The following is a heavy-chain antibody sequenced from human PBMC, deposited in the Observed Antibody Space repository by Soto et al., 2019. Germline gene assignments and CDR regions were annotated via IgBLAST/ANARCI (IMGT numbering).Heavy chain of an antibody. Sequence: GGSLRPSFAASGFTFSSYGMHWVRQAPGKGLEWVAVISYDGSNKYYADSVKGRFTISRDNSKNTLYLQMNSLRAEDTAVYYCARAPSYYYDSSGYYCPWGQGTLVTVSS. CDR2: ISYDGSNK. CDR1: GFTFSSYG. CDR3: ARAPSYYYDSSGYYCP. V-gene: IGHV3-30*03. D-gene: IGHD3-22*01. J-gene: IGHJ4*02.